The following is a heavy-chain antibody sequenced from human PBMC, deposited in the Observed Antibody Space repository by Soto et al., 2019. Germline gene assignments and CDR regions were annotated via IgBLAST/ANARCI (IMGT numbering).Heavy chain of an antibody. CDR1: GFTFSSYA. V-gene: IGHV3-30-3*01. Sequence: GGSLRLSCAASGFTFSSYAMHWVRQAPGKGLEWVAVISYDGSNKYYADSVKGRFTISRDNSKNTLYLQMNSLRAEDTAVYYCARDGLRGPDILTGYSIGYLGWNYYYGMDVWGQGTTVTVSS. J-gene: IGHJ6*02. D-gene: IGHD3-9*01. CDR3: ARDGLRGPDILTGYSIGYLGWNYYYGMDV. CDR2: ISYDGSNK.